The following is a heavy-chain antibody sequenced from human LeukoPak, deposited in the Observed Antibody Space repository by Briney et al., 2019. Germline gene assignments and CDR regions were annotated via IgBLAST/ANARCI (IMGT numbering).Heavy chain of an antibody. D-gene: IGHD6-13*01. Sequence: GGSLRLSCAALGFTVCYYTVHCLRQAPGKGLGWVAVISYDGSNKYYADSVKGRFTISRDNAKNSLYLQMNSLRAEDTAVYYCARGTMAAAGYYYLDYWGQGTQVTVSS. J-gene: IGHJ4*02. V-gene: IGHV3-30-3*01. CDR1: GFTVCYYT. CDR3: ARGTMAAAGYYYLDY. CDR2: ISYDGSNK.